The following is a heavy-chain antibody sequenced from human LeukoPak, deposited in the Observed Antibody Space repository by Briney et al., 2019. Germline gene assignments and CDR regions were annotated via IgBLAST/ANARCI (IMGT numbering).Heavy chain of an antibody. Sequence: SETLSLTCAVSSGSISSSNWWSWVRQPPGKGLEWIGEIYHSGSTNYNPSLKSRVTISVDKSKNQFSLKLSSVTAADTAVYYCAMAAGTEYYFDYWGQGTLVTVSS. CDR1: SGSISSSNW. J-gene: IGHJ4*02. CDR2: IYHSGST. D-gene: IGHD6-13*01. CDR3: AMAAGTEYYFDY. V-gene: IGHV4-4*02.